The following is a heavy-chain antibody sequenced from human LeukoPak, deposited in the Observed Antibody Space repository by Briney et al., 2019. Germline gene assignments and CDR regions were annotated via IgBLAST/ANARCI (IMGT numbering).Heavy chain of an antibody. CDR1: GYSFTGNY. V-gene: IGHV1-46*01. Sequence: ASVKVSCKASGYSFTGNYIHWVRQAPGQGLEWMGMIYPRDGSTSYAQKFQGRVTVTRDTSTSTVHMELSGLRSEDTAVYYCARDQEAFDYWGQGTLVTVSS. CDR2: IYPRDGST. J-gene: IGHJ4*02. CDR3: ARDQEAFDY.